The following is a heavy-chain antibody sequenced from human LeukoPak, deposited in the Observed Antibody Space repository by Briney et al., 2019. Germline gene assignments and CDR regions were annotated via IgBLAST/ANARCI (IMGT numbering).Heavy chain of an antibody. Sequence: GASVKVSCKASGYTFTGYYMHWVRQAPGQGLEWMGWINPNSGGTNYAQKFRGRVTMTRDTSISTAYMELSRLRSDDTAVYYCARDYYDSSGYDDWFDPWGQGTLVTVSS. J-gene: IGHJ5*02. CDR1: GYTFTGYY. CDR3: ARDYYDSSGYDDWFDP. D-gene: IGHD3-22*01. CDR2: INPNSGGT. V-gene: IGHV1-2*02.